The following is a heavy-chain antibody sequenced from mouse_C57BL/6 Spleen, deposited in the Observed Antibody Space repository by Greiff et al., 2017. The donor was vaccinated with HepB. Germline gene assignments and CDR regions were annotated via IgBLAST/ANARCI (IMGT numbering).Heavy chain of an antibody. D-gene: IGHD1-1*01. CDR1: GFTFSSYA. Sequence: EVHLVESGGGLVKPGGSLKLSCAASGFTFSSYAMSWVRQTPEKRLEWVATISDGGSYTYYPDNVKGRFTISRDNAKNNLYLQMSHLKSEDTAMYYCARVSSSYDYAMDYWGQGTSVTVSS. CDR2: ISDGGSYT. V-gene: IGHV5-4*01. J-gene: IGHJ4*01. CDR3: ARVSSSYDYAMDY.